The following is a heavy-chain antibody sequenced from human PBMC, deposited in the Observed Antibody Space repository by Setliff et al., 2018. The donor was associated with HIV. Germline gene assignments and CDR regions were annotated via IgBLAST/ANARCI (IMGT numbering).Heavy chain of an antibody. D-gene: IGHD2-2*01. CDR2: LYSGGST. V-gene: IGHV3-53*01. J-gene: IGHJ3*02. Sequence: LSCAASGFTVSSNYMSWVRQAPGKGLEWVSVLYSGGSTYYADSVKGRFTISRDNSKNTVHLQMNSLRAEDTAVYYCATALYCSSTSCYIAFDIWGQGTMVTVSS. CDR3: ATALYCSSTSCYIAFDI. CDR1: GFTVSSNY.